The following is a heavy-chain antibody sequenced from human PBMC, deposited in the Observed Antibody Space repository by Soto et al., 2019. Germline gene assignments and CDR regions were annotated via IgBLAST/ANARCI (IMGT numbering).Heavy chain of an antibody. CDR2: IYTSGST. V-gene: IGHV4-4*07. D-gene: IGHD6-6*01. Sequence: SEPLSLTCTVSGGSICGYYWSWIRQPAGKGLEWIGRIYTSGSTNYNPSLKSRVTMSVDTSKNQFSLKLSSVTAADTAVYYCARVMEQLALDCWVQGTLVTVS. J-gene: IGHJ4*02. CDR3: ARVMEQLALDC. CDR1: GGSICGYY.